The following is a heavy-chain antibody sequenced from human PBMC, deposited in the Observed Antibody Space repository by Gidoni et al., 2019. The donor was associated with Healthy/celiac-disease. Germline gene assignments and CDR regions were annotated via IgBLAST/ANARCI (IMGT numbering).Heavy chain of an antibody. CDR2: IIPIFGTA. CDR1: GGTFSSYA. J-gene: IGHJ6*04. CDR3: ARGVLGYCSSTSCYKLDV. V-gene: IGHV1-69*06. Sequence: QVQLVQSGAEVKKPGSSVKVSCKASGGTFSSYAISWVRQAPGQGLEWMGGIIPIFGTANYAQKFQGRVTITADKSTSTAYMELSSLRSEDTAVYYCARGVLGYCSSTSCYKLDVWGKGTTVTVSS. D-gene: IGHD2-2*02.